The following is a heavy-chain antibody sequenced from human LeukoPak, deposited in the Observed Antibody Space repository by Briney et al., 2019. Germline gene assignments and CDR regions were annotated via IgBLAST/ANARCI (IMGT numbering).Heavy chain of an antibody. CDR1: GYTFTSYG. V-gene: IGHV1-18*01. CDR2: ISAYNGNT. Sequence: GASVKVSCKASGYTFTSYGISWVRQAPGQGLEWMGWISAYNGNTNDAQKLQGRVTMTTDTSTSTAYMELRSQRSDDTAVYYCARAQLVDDYYGMDVWGQGTTVTVSS. J-gene: IGHJ6*02. D-gene: IGHD5-18*01. CDR3: ARAQLVDDYYGMDV.